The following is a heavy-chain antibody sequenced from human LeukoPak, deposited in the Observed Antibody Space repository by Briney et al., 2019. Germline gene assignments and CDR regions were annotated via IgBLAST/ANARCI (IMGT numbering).Heavy chain of an antibody. D-gene: IGHD1-26*01. J-gene: IGHJ4*02. CDR1: GGSFSGYY. CDR3: ARRRLVGATWG. Sequence: SETLSLTCAVYGGSFSGYYWSWIRQPPGKGLEWIGEINHSGSTNYNPSLKSRVTISVDTSKNQFSLKLSSVTAADTAVYYCARRRLVGATWGWGQGTLVTVSS. CDR2: INHSGST. V-gene: IGHV4-34*01.